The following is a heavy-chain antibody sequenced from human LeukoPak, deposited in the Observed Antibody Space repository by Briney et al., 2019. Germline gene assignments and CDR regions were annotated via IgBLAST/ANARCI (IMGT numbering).Heavy chain of an antibody. D-gene: IGHD3-10*01. CDR2: IYWDDDK. CDR1: GFSLRTSEVG. CDR3: ARRPWGYTDSGTPVQWFDP. Sequence: SGPTLVKPTETLTLTCAFSGFSLRTSEVGVGWIRQPPGKALEWLALIYWDDDKHYSPSLKSRLTITKDTSKNQVVLTMTNMDPVDTATYYCARRPWGYTDSGTPVQWFDPWGQGTLVTVSS. J-gene: IGHJ5*02. V-gene: IGHV2-5*02.